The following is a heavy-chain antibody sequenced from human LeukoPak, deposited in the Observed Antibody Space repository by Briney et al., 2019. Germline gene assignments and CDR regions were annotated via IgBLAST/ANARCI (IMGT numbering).Heavy chain of an antibody. CDR3: ARLRGGTYFDY. V-gene: IGHV3-66*01. Sequence: GESLRLSCAASGFIVSSNYMTWVRQAPGKGLEWVSVIYSGGSTYYADSVKGRFTTSRDNSKNTLYLQMNSLRAEDTAVYYCARLRGGTYFDYWGQGTLVTVSS. D-gene: IGHD1-26*01. J-gene: IGHJ4*02. CDR1: GFIVSSNY. CDR2: IYSGGST.